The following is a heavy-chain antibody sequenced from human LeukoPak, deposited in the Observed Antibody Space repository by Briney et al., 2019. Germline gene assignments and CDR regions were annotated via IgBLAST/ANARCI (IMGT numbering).Heavy chain of an antibody. CDR1: VFTFSTYS. V-gene: IGHV3-21*05. Sequence: GGCLRLSCAASVFTFSTYSMNCVRQAPGKGLEWVSYISITSTYIHYADSVRGRFTFSRDNAKKCLYLQMNSLIAEDRPVFYFARDKLALIVGALFDPWGQGTLVTVSS. CDR2: ISITSTYI. D-gene: IGHD1-26*01. CDR3: ARDKLALIVGALFDP. J-gene: IGHJ5*02.